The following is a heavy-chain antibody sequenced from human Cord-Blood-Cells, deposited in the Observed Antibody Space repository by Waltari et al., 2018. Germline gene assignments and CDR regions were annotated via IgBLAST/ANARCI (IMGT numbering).Heavy chain of an antibody. CDR1: GGSFRGYY. CDR3: ASLDDSSGYYFDY. J-gene: IGHJ4*02. V-gene: IGHV4-34*01. CDR2: INHSGST. D-gene: IGHD3-22*01. Sequence: QVQLQQWGSGLLTPSETLSLTCAVYGGSFRGYYLSWIGQPPGKGLEWIGEINHSGSTNYNPSLKSRVTISVDTSKNQFSLKLSSVTAADTAVYYCASLDDSSGYYFDYWGQGTLVTVSS.